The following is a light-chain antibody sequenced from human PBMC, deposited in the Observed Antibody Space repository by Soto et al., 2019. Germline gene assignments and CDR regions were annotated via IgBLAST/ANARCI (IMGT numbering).Light chain of an antibody. Sequence: TVLTQSPDTLSLSPGERATLSCGASQGVNSRYLAWYQQKPGQAPRLLIYGASTRATGIPDRFSGSGSGTDFTLTIGRLEPEDFAVYYCQQYGSSPQVTFGGGTKVESK. J-gene: IGKJ4*01. CDR1: QGVNSRY. CDR2: GAS. CDR3: QQYGSSPQVT. V-gene: IGKV3-20*01.